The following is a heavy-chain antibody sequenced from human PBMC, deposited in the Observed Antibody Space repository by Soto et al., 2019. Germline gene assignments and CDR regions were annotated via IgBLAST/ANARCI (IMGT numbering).Heavy chain of an antibody. V-gene: IGHV4-4*07. CDR2: IYTSGST. D-gene: IGHD1-7*01. Sequence: SETLSLTCTVSGGSISSYYWSWIRQPAGKGLEWIGRIYTSGSTNYNPSLKSRVTMSVDTSKNQFSLKLSSVTAADTAVYYCAIVSGTGTTLMGWFDPWGQGTLVTVSS. J-gene: IGHJ5*02. CDR3: AIVSGTGTTLMGWFDP. CDR1: GGSISSYY.